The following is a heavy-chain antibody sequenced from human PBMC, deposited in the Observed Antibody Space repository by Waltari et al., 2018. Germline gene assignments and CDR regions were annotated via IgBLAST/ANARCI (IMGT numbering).Heavy chain of an antibody. V-gene: IGHV3-23*01. J-gene: IGHJ4*02. D-gene: IGHD1-26*01. Sequence: EVQLLESGGGLVQPGGSLRLSCVASGFTFSSYAMSWVRQAPGKGLEWVSAISGSCGSTYYADSVKGRFTISRDNSKNTLYLQMNSLRAEDTAVYYCAKDRGVGALPFRYWGQGTLVTVSS. CDR1: GFTFSSYA. CDR3: AKDRGVGALPFRY. CDR2: ISGSCGST.